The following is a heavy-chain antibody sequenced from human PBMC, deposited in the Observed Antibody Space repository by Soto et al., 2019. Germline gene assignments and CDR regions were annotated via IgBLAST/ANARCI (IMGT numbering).Heavy chain of an antibody. CDR1: GYTFTSYG. J-gene: IGHJ4*02. V-gene: IGHV1-18*01. CDR3: ARGVLRYFDWFGNFDY. Sequence: ASVKVSCKASGYTFTSYGISWVRQAPGQGLEWMGWISAYNGNTNYAQKLQGRVTMTPDTSTSTAYMELRSLRSDDTAVYYCARGVLRYFDWFGNFDYWGQGTLVTVSS. D-gene: IGHD3-9*01. CDR2: ISAYNGNT.